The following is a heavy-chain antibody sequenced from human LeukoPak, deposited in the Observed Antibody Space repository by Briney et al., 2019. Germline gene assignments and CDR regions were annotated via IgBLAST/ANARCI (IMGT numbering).Heavy chain of an antibody. J-gene: IGHJ4*02. CDR1: GGPITGRSDY. Sequence: SETLSLTCTVTGGPITGRSDYWGWIRQPPGKGLEWIGSIYYSGSTYYDPSFKSRVTISVDTSRNQFSLQLRYVTAADTAVYYCARNESVLGTTGLNDFFHDWGQGSLVTVSS. CDR2: IYYSGST. D-gene: IGHD1-26*01. CDR3: ARNESVLGTTGLNDFFHD. V-gene: IGHV4-39*01.